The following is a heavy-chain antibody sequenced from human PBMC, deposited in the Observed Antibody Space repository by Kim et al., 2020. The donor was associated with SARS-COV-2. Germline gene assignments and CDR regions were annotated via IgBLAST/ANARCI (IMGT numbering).Heavy chain of an antibody. CDR3: VREPAN. Sequence: SYGSSQRHADSVNGRFSISRDNAKKSLSLQMNSLTPEDTAVYYCVREPANWGQGTLVTVSS. CDR2: SYGSSQ. J-gene: IGHJ4*02. V-gene: IGHV3-11*01.